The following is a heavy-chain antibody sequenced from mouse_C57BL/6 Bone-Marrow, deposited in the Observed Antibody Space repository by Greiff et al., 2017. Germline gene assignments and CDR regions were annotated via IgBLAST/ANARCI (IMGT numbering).Heavy chain of an antibody. CDR1: GYTFTSYG. CDR3: ARRYGLDY. D-gene: IGHD1-1*01. CDR2: IYPRSGNT. V-gene: IGHV1-81*01. J-gene: IGHJ2*01. Sequence: VMLVESGAELARPGASVKLSCKASGYTFTSYGISWVKQRTGQGLEWIGEIYPRSGNTYYNEKFNGKANLTADKSSSRVYMEVRSVTSEDAAVYVCARRYGLDYWGQGTTLTVSS.